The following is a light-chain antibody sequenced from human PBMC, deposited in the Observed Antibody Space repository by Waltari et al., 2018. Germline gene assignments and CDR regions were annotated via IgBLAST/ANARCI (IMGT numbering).Light chain of an antibody. CDR3: VHGVRLPAT. CDR2: GGS. Sequence: VSRGVGRCWAWYQQRPGQSPRLRSYGGSKRATGVPDRFCGSGSETDFNLNISRLEGEDFAIYLCVHGVRLPATFGQGTKVDIK. V-gene: IGKV3D-11*01. J-gene: IGKJ1*01. CDR1: RGVGRC.